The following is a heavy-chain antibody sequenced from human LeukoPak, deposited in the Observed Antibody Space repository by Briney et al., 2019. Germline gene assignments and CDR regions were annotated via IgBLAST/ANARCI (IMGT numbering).Heavy chain of an antibody. Sequence: ASVKVSFKASGYTFTIYGISWVRQAPGQGIEWMGWISAYNGNTNYAQKLQGRVTITTDTSTSTAYMELRGLRSDDTAVYYCARAPDSSGYYILYYYYYMDGWGKGTTVTVSS. CDR1: GYTFTIYG. D-gene: IGHD3-22*01. CDR3: ARAPDSSGYYILYYYYYMDG. J-gene: IGHJ6*03. V-gene: IGHV1-18*01. CDR2: ISAYNGNT.